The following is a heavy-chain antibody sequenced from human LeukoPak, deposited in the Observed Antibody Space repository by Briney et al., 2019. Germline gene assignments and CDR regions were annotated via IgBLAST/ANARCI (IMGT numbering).Heavy chain of an antibody. D-gene: IGHD4-17*01. CDR3: ARVATTVTTVYYFDY. V-gene: IGHV4-31*03. J-gene: IGHJ4*02. CDR1: GGSISSGGYY. CDR2: IYYSGST. Sequence: SETLSLTCTVSGGSISSGGYYWSWIRRHPGKGLEWIGYIYYSGSTYYNPSLKSRVTISVDTSKNQSSLKLSSVTAADTAVYYCARVATTVTTVYYFDYWGQGTLVTVSS.